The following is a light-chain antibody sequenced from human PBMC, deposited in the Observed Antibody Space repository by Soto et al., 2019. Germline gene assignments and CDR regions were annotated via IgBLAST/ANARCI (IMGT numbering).Light chain of an antibody. Sequence: EIVMTQSPDTLSVSPGERGTLSCRASQTISGTLAWYQQKPGQAPRLLIHGASTRAPGFPARFSGSGSGTDFTLTISSLQSEDFAVYYCQQYDNWPWTFGQGTKVDIK. V-gene: IGKV3-15*01. J-gene: IGKJ1*01. CDR1: QTISGT. CDR3: QQYDNWPWT. CDR2: GAS.